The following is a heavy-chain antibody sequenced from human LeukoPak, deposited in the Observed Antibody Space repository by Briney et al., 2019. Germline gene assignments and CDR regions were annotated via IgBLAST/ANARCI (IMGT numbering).Heavy chain of an antibody. CDR2: ISYDGSNK. CDR3: ASCGYVLFDY. CDR1: GFTFSSYA. V-gene: IGHV3-30-3*01. J-gene: IGHJ4*02. D-gene: IGHD5-12*01. Sequence: GGSLRFSCAASGFTFSSYAMHWVRQAPGKGLEWVAVISYDGSNKYYADSVKGRFTISRDNSKNTLYLQMNSLRAEDTAVYYCASCGYVLFDYWGQGTLVTVSS.